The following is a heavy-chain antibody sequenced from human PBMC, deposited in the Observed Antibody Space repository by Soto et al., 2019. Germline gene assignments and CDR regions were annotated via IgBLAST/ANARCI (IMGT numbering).Heavy chain of an antibody. CDR2: ISAYNGNT. CDR1: GYTFTSYG. CDR3: ARDGSFGGGYSPGPSHD. V-gene: IGHV1-18*01. Sequence: ASVKVSCKASGYTFTSYGISWVRQAPGQGLEWMGWISAYNGNTNYAQKLQGRVTMTTDTSTSTAYMELRSLRSDDTAVYYCARDGSFGGGYSPGPSHDWGQGTLVTVSS. D-gene: IGHD2-21*01. J-gene: IGHJ4*02.